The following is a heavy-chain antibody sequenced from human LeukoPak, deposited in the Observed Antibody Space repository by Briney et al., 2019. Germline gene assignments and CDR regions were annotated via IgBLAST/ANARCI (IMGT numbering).Heavy chain of an antibody. CDR1: GFTFRTAS. J-gene: IGHJ4*02. CDR3: ARSSRWWSLDY. CDR2: FDTGFGT. Sequence: PGGSLRLSCAASGFTFRTASLHWVRQAPGRGLEWVSAFDTGFGTYYPDSLRGRFTISRDNSKNTLFLQMNSLRAEDTAVYYCARSSRWWSLDYWGQGTLVTVSS. D-gene: IGHD6-19*01. V-gene: IGHV3-23*01.